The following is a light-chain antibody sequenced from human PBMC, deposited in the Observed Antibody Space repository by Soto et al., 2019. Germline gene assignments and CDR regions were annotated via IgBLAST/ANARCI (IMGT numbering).Light chain of an antibody. J-gene: IGKJ5*01. CDR2: GPS. CDR3: QQYNNWLSIT. V-gene: IGKV3D-15*01. Sequence: EISMTQSPVTLAVSPGERATLSCRASQSVSSNLAWYQQRPGQTPRLLIYGPSTRATGIPASFSGSGSGTEFTLTISSLQYEDFAVYYCQQYNNWLSITFGQGTRLEIK. CDR1: QSVSSN.